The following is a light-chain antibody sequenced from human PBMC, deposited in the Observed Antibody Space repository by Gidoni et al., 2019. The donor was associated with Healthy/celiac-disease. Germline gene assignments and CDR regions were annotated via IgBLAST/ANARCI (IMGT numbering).Light chain of an antibody. CDR1: QSVSSY. J-gene: IGKJ4*01. CDR3: QQRSNWPQLT. Sequence: EIVSTQSPATLSLSPGERATLSCRASQSVSSYLAWYQQKPGQAPRLLIYEASNRATGIPARFSGSGSGTDFTLTISSLEPEDFAVYYCQQRSNWPQLTFGGGTKVEIK. V-gene: IGKV3-11*01. CDR2: EAS.